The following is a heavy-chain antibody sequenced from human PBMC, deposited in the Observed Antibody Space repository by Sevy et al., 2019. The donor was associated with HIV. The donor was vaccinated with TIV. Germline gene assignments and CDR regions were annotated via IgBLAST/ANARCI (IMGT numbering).Heavy chain of an antibody. V-gene: IGHV3-15*01. J-gene: IGHJ4*02. Sequence: GGSLRLSCAASGFTFSKAWMTWVRQAPGKGLEWVGRIKSRADGGTTDYAAPVKGRFSISRDDSKNTPYMQMNSLKIEDTAVYYCTTKGDFWSGYQFFEYWGQGTLVTVSS. CDR1: GFTFSKAW. CDR3: TTKGDFWSGYQFFEY. D-gene: IGHD3-3*01. CDR2: IKSRADGGTT.